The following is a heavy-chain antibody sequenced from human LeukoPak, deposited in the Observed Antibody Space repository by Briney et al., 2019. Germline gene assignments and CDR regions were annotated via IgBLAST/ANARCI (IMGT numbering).Heavy chain of an antibody. Sequence: GRSLRLSCAASGFTFDDYAMHWVRQAPGKGLEWVSGISWNSGSIGYADSVKGRFTISRDNAKNSLYLQMNSLRAEDTAVYYCAKEAEATFDYWGQGTLVTVSS. V-gene: IGHV3-9*01. D-gene: IGHD5-12*01. CDR1: GFTFDDYA. CDR3: AKEAEATFDY. CDR2: ISWNSGSI. J-gene: IGHJ4*02.